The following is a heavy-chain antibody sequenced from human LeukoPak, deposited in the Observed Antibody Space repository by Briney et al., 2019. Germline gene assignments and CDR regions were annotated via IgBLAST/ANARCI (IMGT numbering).Heavy chain of an antibody. CDR3: ARGGSPSDY. V-gene: IGHV3-74*01. CDR2: IHLDGRTT. Sequence: GGSLRLSCAASGFTFSSYWMHWVRQRRGKGLVWVSRIHLDGRTTNYADSVKGRFTISRDNAKNTLSLEMNSLRPEDTAVYYCARGGSPSDYWGQGTLVSVSS. J-gene: IGHJ4*02. D-gene: IGHD3-16*01. CDR1: GFTFSSYW.